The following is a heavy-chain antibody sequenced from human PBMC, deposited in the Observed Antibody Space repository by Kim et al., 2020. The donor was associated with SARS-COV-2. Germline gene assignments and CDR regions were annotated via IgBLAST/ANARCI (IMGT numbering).Heavy chain of an antibody. D-gene: IGHD1-26*01. J-gene: IGHJ4*02. V-gene: IGHV3-74*01. CDR3: ARDGGYSGSPLDH. Sequence: GGSLRLSCVDSGVTFSSSRMHWVRQAPGKGLTWVSRISSDGSRISYAASVKGRFTISRDNAKNTLYLQMNSLRVEDTAVFYCARDGGYSGSPLDHWGQGTLVTVSS. CDR2: ISSDGSRI. CDR1: GVTFSSSR.